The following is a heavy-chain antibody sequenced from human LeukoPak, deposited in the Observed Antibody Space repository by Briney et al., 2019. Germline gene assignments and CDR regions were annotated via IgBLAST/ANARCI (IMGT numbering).Heavy chain of an antibody. V-gene: IGHV4-4*02. CDR2: IYHSGST. J-gene: IGHJ4*02. CDR3: ARDSGSGDDFLDS. CDR1: GGSISSSNW. Sequence: PSETLSLTCAVSGGSISSSNWWSWVRQPPGKGLEWIGEIYHSGSTNYNPSLKSRVTISVDKSKNQFSLHLSSVTPEDTAVYYCARDSGSGDDFLDSWGQGTLVTVSS. D-gene: IGHD5-12*01.